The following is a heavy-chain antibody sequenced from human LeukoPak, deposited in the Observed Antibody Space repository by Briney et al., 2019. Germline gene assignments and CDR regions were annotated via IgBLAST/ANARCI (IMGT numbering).Heavy chain of an antibody. J-gene: IGHJ4*02. V-gene: IGHV3-74*01. D-gene: IGHD5-12*01. CDR2: INSDGSNT. CDR3: ARGQYGGYDSIGDY. Sequence: PGGSLRLSCAASGFTFSSYWMHWVRQAPGKGLAWVSRINSDGSNTDYADSVKGRITISRDNAKNTLFLQMNSLRDEDTAVYYCARGQYGGYDSIGDYWGQGTLVTVSS. CDR1: GFTFSSYW.